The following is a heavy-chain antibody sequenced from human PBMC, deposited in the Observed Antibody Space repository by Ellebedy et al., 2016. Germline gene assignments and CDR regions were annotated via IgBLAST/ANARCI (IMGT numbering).Heavy chain of an antibody. CDR3: ARTEYSSASWDFYGMDV. Sequence: GESLKISCAASGFTFSAYGMHWVRLSPGKGLEWVAVIWYDGSKKLYGDSVKGRFTVSRDNSKSTLYLQMNSLRAEDTAVYYCARTEYSSASWDFYGMDVWGQGTTVSVSS. D-gene: IGHD6-6*01. CDR1: GFTFSAYG. CDR2: IWYDGSKK. J-gene: IGHJ6*02. V-gene: IGHV3-33*01.